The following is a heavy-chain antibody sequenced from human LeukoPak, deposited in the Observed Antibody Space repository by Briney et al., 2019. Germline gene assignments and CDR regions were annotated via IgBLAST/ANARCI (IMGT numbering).Heavy chain of an antibody. J-gene: IGHJ5*02. CDR3: AKAGRVVPAAKNWFDP. Sequence: PGRSLRLSCAASGFTFSSHGMHWVRRAPGKGLEWVAVISYDGSNKYYADSVKGRFTISRDNSKNTLYLQMNSLRAEDTAVYYCAKAGRVVPAAKNWFDPWGQGTLVTVSS. CDR1: GFTFSSHG. CDR2: ISYDGSNK. D-gene: IGHD2-2*01. V-gene: IGHV3-30*18.